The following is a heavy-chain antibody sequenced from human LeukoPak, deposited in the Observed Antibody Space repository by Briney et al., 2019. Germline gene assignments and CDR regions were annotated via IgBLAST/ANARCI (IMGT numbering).Heavy chain of an antibody. Sequence: ASAKVSSKASRYTSTGYNMHGVPHAPRQGHERMRWINTHSGGPNYAQNFQGRVTMTRNTSISTAYMGLSRLRSDDTAVYYCARDLVRFLEWLSRTGYYYGMDVWGQGATVTVSS. V-gene: IGHV1-2*02. J-gene: IGHJ6*02. CDR2: INTHSGGP. CDR3: ARDLVRFLEWLSRTGYYYGMDV. D-gene: IGHD3-3*01. CDR1: RYTSTGYN.